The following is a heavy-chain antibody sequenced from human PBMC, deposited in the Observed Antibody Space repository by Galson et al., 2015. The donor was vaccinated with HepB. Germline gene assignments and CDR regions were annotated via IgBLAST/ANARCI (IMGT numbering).Heavy chain of an antibody. D-gene: IGHD3-22*01. CDR2: INAGNGNT. J-gene: IGHJ1*01. CDR1: GYTFTSYA. V-gene: IGHV1-3*01. CDR3: ARDGGVFYYDSSGYPFQH. Sequence: SVKVSCKASGYTFTSYAMHWVRQAPGQRLEWMGWINAGNGNTKYSQKFQGRVTITRDTSASTAYMELSSLRSEDTAVYYCARDGGVFYYDSSGYPFQHWGQGTLVTVSS.